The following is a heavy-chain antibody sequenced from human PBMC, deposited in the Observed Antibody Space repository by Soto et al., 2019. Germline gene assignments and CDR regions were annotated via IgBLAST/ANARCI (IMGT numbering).Heavy chain of an antibody. CDR3: ARDKITGLFDY. V-gene: IGHV4-34*01. J-gene: IGHJ4*02. CDR2: INHSGST. CDR1: GGSFSGYY. D-gene: IGHD2-8*02. Sequence: SETLSLTFAVYGGSFSGYYWTWIRQPPGTGLEWIGEINHSGSTNYNPSLKSRVTISVDTSKNQFSPKLTSVTAADTAVYYCARDKITGLFDYWGQGTLVS.